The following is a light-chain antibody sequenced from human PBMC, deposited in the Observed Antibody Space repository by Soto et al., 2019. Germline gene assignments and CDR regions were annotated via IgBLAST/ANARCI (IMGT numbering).Light chain of an antibody. V-gene: IGKV3-15*01. Sequence: EIVMTQSPATLSVSPGDRATLSCRASQSVSTNVAWYQQKPGQAPRLLIYGFSSARATGVPARFSASGSGTEFTLNISSLQSEDFALYYCQQYNNWPPTFGQGTKVEI. CDR3: QQYNNWPPT. CDR1: QSVSTN. CDR2: GFSS. J-gene: IGKJ1*01.